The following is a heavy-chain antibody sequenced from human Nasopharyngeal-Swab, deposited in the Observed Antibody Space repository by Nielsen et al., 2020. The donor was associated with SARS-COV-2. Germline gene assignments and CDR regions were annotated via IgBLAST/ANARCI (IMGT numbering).Heavy chain of an antibody. J-gene: IGHJ6*02. V-gene: IGHV4-4*07. CDR2: IYTSGST. D-gene: IGHD6-19*01. Sequence: SETLSLTCTVSGGSISSYYWSWIRQPAGKGLEWIGRIYTSGSTNYNPSLKSRVTMSVDTSKNQFSLKLSSVTAADTAVYYCARDGYSSGWYPHYYYYYGMGVWGQGTTVTVSS. CDR3: ARDGYSSGWYPHYYYYYGMGV. CDR1: GGSISSYY.